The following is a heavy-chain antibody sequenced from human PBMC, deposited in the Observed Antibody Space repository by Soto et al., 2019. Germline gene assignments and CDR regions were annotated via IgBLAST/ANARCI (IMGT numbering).Heavy chain of an antibody. CDR1: GFTFSSYG. V-gene: IGHV3-30*18. Sequence: QVQLVESGGGVVQPGRSLRLSCAASGFTFSSYGMHWVRQAPGKGLEWVAVISYDGSNKYYADSVKGRFTISRDNSKNTLYLQMNSLRAEDTAVYYCAKEDSSSWYSFGSNYYYYGMDVWGQGTTVTVSS. CDR2: ISYDGSNK. J-gene: IGHJ6*02. CDR3: AKEDSSSWYSFGSNYYYYGMDV. D-gene: IGHD6-13*01.